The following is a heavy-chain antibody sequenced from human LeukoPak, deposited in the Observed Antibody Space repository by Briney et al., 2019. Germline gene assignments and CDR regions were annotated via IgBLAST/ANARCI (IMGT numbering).Heavy chain of an antibody. V-gene: IGHV3-23*01. J-gene: IGHJ4*02. D-gene: IGHD6-19*01. CDR1: GFTFSSYA. CDR2: ISGSGGRT. Sequence: GGSLRLSCAVSGFTFSSYAMNWVRQAPGKGLEWVSTISGSGGRTYYADSVKGRFTISRDNSKNTLYLQMNSLRAEDTALYYCAKDGYTEWLGLYYFDYWGQGTLVTVSS. CDR3: AKDGYTEWLGLYYFDY.